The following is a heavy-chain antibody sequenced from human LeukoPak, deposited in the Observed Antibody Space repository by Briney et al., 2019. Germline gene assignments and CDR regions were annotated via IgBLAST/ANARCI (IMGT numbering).Heavy chain of an antibody. CDR1: GGTFSSYA. Sequence: SVTVSCKASGGTFSSYAISWVRQAPGQGLEWMGGIIPIFGTANYAQKFQGRVTITADKSTSTAYMELSSLRSEDTAVYYCAGGIVVVVAATPREDYYYGMDVWGKGTTVTVSS. CDR2: IIPIFGTA. J-gene: IGHJ6*04. V-gene: IGHV1-69*06. D-gene: IGHD2-15*01. CDR3: AGGIVVVVAATPREDYYYGMDV.